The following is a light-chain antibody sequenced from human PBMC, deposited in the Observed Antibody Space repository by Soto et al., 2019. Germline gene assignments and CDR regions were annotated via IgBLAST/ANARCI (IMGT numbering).Light chain of an antibody. Sequence: QSALTQPASVSGSPGQSITISCTGTSSDVGGYNYVSWYQQYPGKAPKLMIYDVTNRPSGVSNRFSGSKSGNTASLTISGLLTEDEADYYCSSSTSSTTLILGGGTKLTVL. V-gene: IGLV2-14*01. CDR3: SSSTSSTTLI. J-gene: IGLJ2*01. CDR2: DVT. CDR1: SSDVGGYNY.